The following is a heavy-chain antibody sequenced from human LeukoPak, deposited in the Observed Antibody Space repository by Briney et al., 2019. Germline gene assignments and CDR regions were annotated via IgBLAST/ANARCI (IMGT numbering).Heavy chain of an antibody. D-gene: IGHD4-23*01. CDR1: GFTFSSYA. J-gene: IGHJ4*02. CDR2: ISGSGGST. V-gene: IGHV3-23*01. CDR3: AKDLYGGNSFLRYYFDY. Sequence: GGSLRLSCAASGFTFSSYAMSWVRQAPGKGLEWVSAISGSGGSTYYADSVKGRFTISRDNSKNTLYLQMNSLRAEDTAVYYCAKDLYGGNSFLRYYFDYWGQGTLVTVSS.